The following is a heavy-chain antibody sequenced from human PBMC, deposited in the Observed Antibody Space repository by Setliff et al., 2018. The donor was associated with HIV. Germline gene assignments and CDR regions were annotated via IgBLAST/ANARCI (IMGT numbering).Heavy chain of an antibody. Sequence: PSETLSLTCTVSGGTISSGGYDWSWIRQHPGKGLDWIGYIYYSSSTYYNPSLKSRVTISVDTSKNQCSLKLSPVTAADTAVYYCAREVASAAAGTVDYWGQGTLVTVSS. CDR3: AREVASAAAGTVDY. J-gene: IGHJ4*02. D-gene: IGHD6-13*01. CDR1: GGTISSGGYD. CDR2: IYYSSST. V-gene: IGHV4-31*03.